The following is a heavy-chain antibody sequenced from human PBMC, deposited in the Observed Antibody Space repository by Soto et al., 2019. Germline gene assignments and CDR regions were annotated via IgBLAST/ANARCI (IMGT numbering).Heavy chain of an antibody. J-gene: IGHJ5*02. D-gene: IGHD6-13*01. V-gene: IGHV3-30*18. CDR2: ISYDGSNK. CDR1: GFTFSSYG. CDR3: AKGGEQQPTDP. Sequence: GGSLRLSCAASGFTFSSYGMHWVRQAPGKGLEWVAVISYDGSNKYYADSVKGRFTISRDNSKNTLYLQMNSLRAEDTAVYYCAKGGEQQPTDPWGQGTMVTVYS.